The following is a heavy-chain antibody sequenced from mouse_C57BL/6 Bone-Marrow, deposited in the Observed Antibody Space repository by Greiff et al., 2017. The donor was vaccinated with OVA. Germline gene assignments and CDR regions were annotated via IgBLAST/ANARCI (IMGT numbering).Heavy chain of an antibody. CDR1: GYSFTSYY. Sequence: QVQLQQSGPELVKPGASVKISCKASGYSFTSYYIHWVKQRPGQGLEWIGGIYPGGGNTNYNEKFKGKATLTADTSSSTAYMQLSSLTSEDSAVYYCARGGDYDSNHVYAMDYWGQGTSVTVSS. CDR3: ARGGDYDSNHVYAMDY. CDR2: IYPGGGNT. J-gene: IGHJ4*01. V-gene: IGHV1-66*01. D-gene: IGHD2-5*01.